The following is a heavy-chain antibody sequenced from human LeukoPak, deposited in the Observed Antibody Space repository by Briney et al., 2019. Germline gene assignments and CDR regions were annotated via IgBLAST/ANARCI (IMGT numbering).Heavy chain of an antibody. D-gene: IGHD6-19*01. CDR2: ISGSSSYI. CDR3: ASWGSGWYAFDI. V-gene: IGHV3-21*01. Sequence: GGSLRLSCAASGFTFSSYSMNWVRQAPGKGLEWVSSISGSSSYIYYADSVKGRFTISRDNAKNSLYLQMNSLRAEDTAVYYCASWGSGWYAFDIWGQGTMVTVSS. CDR1: GFTFSSYS. J-gene: IGHJ3*02.